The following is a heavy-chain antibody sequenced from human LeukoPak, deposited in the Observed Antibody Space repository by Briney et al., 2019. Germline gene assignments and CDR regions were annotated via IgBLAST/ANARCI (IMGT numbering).Heavy chain of an antibody. CDR3: AKNRNIVVVPAAMSFDY. Sequence: GGSLRLSCAASGFTFSSYAMSWVRQAPGKGLEWVSAISGSSGSTYYADSVKGRFTISRDNSKNTLYLQMNSLRAEDTAVYYCAKNRNIVVVPAAMSFDYWGQGTLVTVSS. J-gene: IGHJ4*02. CDR2: ISGSSGST. V-gene: IGHV3-23*01. CDR1: GFTFSSYA. D-gene: IGHD2-2*01.